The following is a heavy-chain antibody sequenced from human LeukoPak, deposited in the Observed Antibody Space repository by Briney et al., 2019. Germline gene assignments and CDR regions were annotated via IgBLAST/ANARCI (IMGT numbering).Heavy chain of an antibody. CDR2: IYGSGST. Sequence: SETLSLTCTVSGASIRSHYWSRIRQPPGKGLEWIGYIYGSGSTDYNPSLKSRVTISIDTSKNQLYLKVTSVTAADTAVYYCARGRAVAGTDQYYGMDVWGQGTTVAVSS. J-gene: IGHJ6*02. CDR3: ARGRAVAGTDQYYGMDV. CDR1: GASIRSHY. V-gene: IGHV4-59*11. D-gene: IGHD6-19*01.